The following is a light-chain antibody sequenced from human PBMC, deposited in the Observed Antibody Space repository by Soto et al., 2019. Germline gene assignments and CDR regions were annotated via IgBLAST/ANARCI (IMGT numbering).Light chain of an antibody. Sequence: IVITQSPSAVSVSPGERATLSCRASQSVSSNLACYQQKPGQAPRLLIYGASTRATGIPARFSGSGSGTEFTLTISSLQPEDVATYYCQKYNSAPLTFGGGTKVDIK. CDR1: QSVSSN. CDR2: GAS. V-gene: IGKV3-15*01. CDR3: QKYNSAPLT. J-gene: IGKJ4*01.